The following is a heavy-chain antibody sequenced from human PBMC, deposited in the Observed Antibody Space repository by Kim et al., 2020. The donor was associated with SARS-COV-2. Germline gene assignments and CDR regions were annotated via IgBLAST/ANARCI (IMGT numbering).Heavy chain of an antibody. Sequence: GGSLRLSCAASGFTFDDYAMHWVRQAPGKGLEWVSGISWNSGSIGYADSVKGRFTISRDNAKNSLYLQMNSLRAEDTALYYCAKDSGAYSSSWTHLGDYWGQGTLVTVSS. CDR3: AKDSGAYSSSWTHLGDY. J-gene: IGHJ4*02. CDR1: GFTFDDYA. D-gene: IGHD6-13*01. CDR2: ISWNSGSI. V-gene: IGHV3-9*01.